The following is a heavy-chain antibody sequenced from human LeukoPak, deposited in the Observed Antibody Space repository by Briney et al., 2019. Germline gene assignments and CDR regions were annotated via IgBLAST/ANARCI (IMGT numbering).Heavy chain of an antibody. Sequence: PSETLSLTCTVSGDAISSSYWTWIRQPPGKGLEWIGYIYYSGSTKYTPSLRSRVTISLDTSKNQFSLNLNSVTPADTAVYYCARYAFIPAAMLDSWGQGTLVTVSS. CDR1: GDAISSSY. CDR3: ARYAFIPAAMLDS. D-gene: IGHD2-2*01. V-gene: IGHV4-59*01. CDR2: IYYSGST. J-gene: IGHJ4*02.